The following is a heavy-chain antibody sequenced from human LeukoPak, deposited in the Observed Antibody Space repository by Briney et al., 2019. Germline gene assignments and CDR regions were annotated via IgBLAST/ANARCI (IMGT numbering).Heavy chain of an antibody. D-gene: IGHD1-26*01. CDR2: INHSGST. Sequence: SETLSLTCAVYGGSFSGYYWSWIRQPPGKGLEWIGEINHSGSTNYNPSLKSRVTISVDTSKNQFSLKLSSVTAADTAVYYCARVGATPVDYWSQGTLVTVSS. V-gene: IGHV4-34*01. J-gene: IGHJ4*02. CDR3: ARVGATPVDY. CDR1: GGSFSGYY.